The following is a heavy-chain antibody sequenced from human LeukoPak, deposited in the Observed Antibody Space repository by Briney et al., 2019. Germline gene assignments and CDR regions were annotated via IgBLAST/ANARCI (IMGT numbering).Heavy chain of an antibody. D-gene: IGHD1-14*01. V-gene: IGHV4-39*07. CDR3: ARGRRASYYYYGMDV. Sequence: SETLSLTCTVSGGSISSSSYYWSWIRQPPGKGLEWIGEINHSGSTNYNPSLKSRVTISVDTSKNQFSLKLSSVTAADTAVYYCARGRRASYYYYGMDVWGQGTTVTVSS. J-gene: IGHJ6*02. CDR1: GGSISSSSYY. CDR2: INHSGST.